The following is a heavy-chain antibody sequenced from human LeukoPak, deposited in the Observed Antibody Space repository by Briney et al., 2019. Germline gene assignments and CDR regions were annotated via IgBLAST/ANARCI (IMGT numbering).Heavy chain of an antibody. CDR2: IYYSGST. CDR1: GGSISSSSYY. V-gene: IGHV4-39*01. J-gene: IGHJ4*02. CDR3: ARQDITGTKYHFDY. Sequence: SETLSLTCTVSGGSISSSSYYWGWIRQPPGKGLERIGSIYYSGSTYYNPSLKSRVTIPVDTSKNRFSLKLSSVTAADTAVYYCARQDITGTKYHFDYWGQGTLVTVSS. D-gene: IGHD1-20*01.